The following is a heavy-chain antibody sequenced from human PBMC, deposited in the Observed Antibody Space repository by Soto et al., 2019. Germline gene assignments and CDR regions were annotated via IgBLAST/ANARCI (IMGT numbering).Heavy chain of an antibody. D-gene: IGHD3-16*01. CDR3: ARPDEIIGRAASDI. V-gene: IGHV1-18*01. Sequence: ASVKVSCKAPGYTFTSYGISWVRQAPGQGLEWMGWISAYNGNTNYAQKLQGRVTMTTDTSTSTAYMELRSLRSDDAAVYYCARPDEIIGRAASDIWGQGTMLTVSS. CDR1: GYTFTSYG. J-gene: IGHJ3*02. CDR2: ISAYNGNT.